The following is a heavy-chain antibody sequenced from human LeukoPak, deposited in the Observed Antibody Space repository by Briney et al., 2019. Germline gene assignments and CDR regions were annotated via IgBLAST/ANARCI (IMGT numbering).Heavy chain of an antibody. V-gene: IGHV3-53*01. CDR3: AKDGVFVGIAVAGDDY. D-gene: IGHD6-19*01. Sequence: GGSLRLSCIASGLTVSSNYMSWVRQAPGKGLEWVSAIYSGGNTYYADSVKGRFTISRDNSKNTLYLQMNSLRAEDTAVYYCAKDGVFVGIAVAGDDYWGQGTLVTVSS. CDR1: GLTVSSNY. J-gene: IGHJ4*02. CDR2: IYSGGNT.